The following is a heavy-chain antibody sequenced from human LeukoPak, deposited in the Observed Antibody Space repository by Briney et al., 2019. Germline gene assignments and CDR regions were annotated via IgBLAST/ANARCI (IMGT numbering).Heavy chain of an antibody. CDR2: IRYDSTDK. CDR3: ARERRGRADYQFDS. CDR1: DFTFSIYG. V-gene: IGHV3-30*02. D-gene: IGHD5-24*01. Sequence: PGGSLRLSCVASDFTFSIYGMHWVRQAPGKGLEWVAFIRYDSTDKFYADSVKGRFTISRDSSRNTLFLQMNSLRAEDTGFYYCARERRGRADYQFDSWGQGTLVTVSS. J-gene: IGHJ4*02.